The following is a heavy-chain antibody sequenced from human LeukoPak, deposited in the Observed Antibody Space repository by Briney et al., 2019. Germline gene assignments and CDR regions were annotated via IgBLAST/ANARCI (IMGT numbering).Heavy chain of an antibody. CDR1: GFTFSSYW. V-gene: IGHV3-74*01. D-gene: IGHD2/OR15-2a*01. CDR2: IISDGSST. CDR3: ARDWFHAIDN. J-gene: IGHJ4*02. Sequence: GGSLRLSCAASGFTFSSYWMHWVRQVPGKGLVWVSRIISDGSSTNYADSVKDRFTISRDNAKNTLYLQMNSLRAEDTAVYYCARDWFHAIDNWGQGTLVTVSS.